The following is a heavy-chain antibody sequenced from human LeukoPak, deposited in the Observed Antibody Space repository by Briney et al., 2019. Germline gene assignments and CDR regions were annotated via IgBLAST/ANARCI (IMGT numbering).Heavy chain of an antibody. CDR1: GYTFNSYG. Sequence: GASVKVSCKASGYTFNSYGISWVRQAPGQGLEWMGWISTYNGHTNYAQKLQDRVTITTDTSTSTAYMELGRLRSDDTAVYYCARGGHSSGWYYYYYMDVWGKGTTVTVSS. D-gene: IGHD6-19*01. J-gene: IGHJ6*03. CDR2: ISTYNGHT. V-gene: IGHV1-18*01. CDR3: ARGGHSSGWYYYYYMDV.